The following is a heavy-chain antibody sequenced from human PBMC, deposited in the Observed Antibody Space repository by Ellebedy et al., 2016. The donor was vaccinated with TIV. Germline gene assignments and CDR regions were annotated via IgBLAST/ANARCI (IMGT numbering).Heavy chain of an antibody. J-gene: IGHJ6*02. CDR1: GYSFTSYW. D-gene: IGHD3-3*01. Sequence: GESLKISCKGSGYSFTSYWIGWVRQMPGKGLEWMGIIYPGDSDTRYSTSFQGQVTISADKSISAAYLQWSSLKASDTAMYYCARPLSPFDYYYGMDVWGQGTTVTVSS. CDR2: IYPGDSDT. CDR3: ARPLSPFDYYYGMDV. V-gene: IGHV5-51*01.